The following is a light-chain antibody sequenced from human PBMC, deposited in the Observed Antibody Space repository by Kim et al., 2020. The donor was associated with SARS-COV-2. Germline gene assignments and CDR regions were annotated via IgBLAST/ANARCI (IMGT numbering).Light chain of an antibody. J-gene: IGLJ3*02. CDR2: GKN. CDR1: TLRTQY. CDR3: TSRDNTGSHWL. V-gene: IGLV3-19*01. Sequence: QPVSIACKGNTLRTQYATWYHQKPGQAPVLVIYGKNNRPSGIPALFAGSSSGNPASLTITAAQSGDEADFYCTSRDNTGSHWLYVGWTQLTFL.